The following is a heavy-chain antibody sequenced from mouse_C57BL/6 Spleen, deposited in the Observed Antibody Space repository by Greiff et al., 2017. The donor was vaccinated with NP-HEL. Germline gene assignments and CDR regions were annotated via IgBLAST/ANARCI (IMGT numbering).Heavy chain of an antibody. V-gene: IGHV1-9*01. J-gene: IGHJ2*01. CDR2: ILPGSGST. Sequence: QVQLKQSGAELMKPGASVKLSCKATGYTFTGYWIEWVKQRPGHGLEWIGEILPGSGSTNYNEKFKGKATFTADTSSNTAYMQLSSLTTEDSAIYYCAKGGHYYGSSYYFDYWGQGTTLTVSS. D-gene: IGHD1-1*01. CDR1: GYTFTGYW. CDR3: AKGGHYYGSSYYFDY.